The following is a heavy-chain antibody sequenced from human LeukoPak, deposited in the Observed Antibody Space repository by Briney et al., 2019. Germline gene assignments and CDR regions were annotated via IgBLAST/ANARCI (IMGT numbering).Heavy chain of an antibody. V-gene: IGHV3-9*01. J-gene: IGHJ4*02. CDR3: AKALGSGSYNYFDY. CDR1: GFTFDDYA. D-gene: IGHD1-26*01. CDR2: ISWNSGSI. Sequence: GGSLRLSCAASGFTFDDYAMHWVRQAPGKGLEWVSGISWNSGSIGYADSVKGRFTISRDNAKNSLYLQMNSLRAEDTALYYCAKALGSGSYNYFDYWGQGTLVTVSS.